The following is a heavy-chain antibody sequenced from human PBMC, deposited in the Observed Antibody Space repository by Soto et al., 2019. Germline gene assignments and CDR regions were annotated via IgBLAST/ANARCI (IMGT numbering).Heavy chain of an antibody. CDR2: ISYDGSNK. CDR1: GFTFSSYA. J-gene: IGHJ4*02. Sequence: QVQLVESGGGVVQPGRSLRLSCAASGFTFSSYAMHWVRQAPGKGLEWVAVISYDGSNKYYADSVKGRFTISRDNSKNALYLQMNSLRAEDTAVYYCARDRYDSSGYYFDYWGQGNLVTVSS. D-gene: IGHD3-22*01. V-gene: IGHV3-30-3*01. CDR3: ARDRYDSSGYYFDY.